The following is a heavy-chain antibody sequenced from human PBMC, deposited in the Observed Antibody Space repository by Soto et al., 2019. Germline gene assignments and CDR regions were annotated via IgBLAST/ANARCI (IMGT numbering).Heavy chain of an antibody. CDR3: AKDREYSSSSNAFDI. J-gene: IGHJ3*02. D-gene: IGHD6-6*01. Sequence: PVGSLRLSCAASGFTFDDYAMHWVRQAPGKGLEWVSGISWNSGSIGYADSVKGRFTISRDNAKNSLYLQMNSLRAEDTALYYCAKDREYSSSSNAFDIWGQGTMVTVSS. CDR1: GFTFDDYA. V-gene: IGHV3-9*01. CDR2: ISWNSGSI.